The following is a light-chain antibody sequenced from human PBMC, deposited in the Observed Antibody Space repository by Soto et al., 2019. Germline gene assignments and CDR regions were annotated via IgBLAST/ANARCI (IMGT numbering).Light chain of an antibody. J-gene: IGKJ4*02. V-gene: IGKV3-15*01. CDR3: QQYNNWPPDRT. Sequence: EIVWTQSPATLSVSPGERATLSCRTSQSVGSNLAWYQQKRGQAPRLLIYGASTRATGIPARFSGSVSGTEFTLTNRRLQSEDFAIYFCQQYNNWPPDRTFGEGTKVEIK. CDR2: GAS. CDR1: QSVGSN.